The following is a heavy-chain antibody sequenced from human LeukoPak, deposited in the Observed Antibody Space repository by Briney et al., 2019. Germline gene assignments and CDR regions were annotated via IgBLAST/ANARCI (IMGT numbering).Heavy chain of an antibody. J-gene: IGHJ3*02. D-gene: IGHD5-18*01. CDR2: IYYSGST. V-gene: IGHV4-39*01. CDR3: ASPGPMDTATDDAFDI. CDR1: GGSISSSSYY. Sequence: PSETLSLTCTVSGGSISSSSYYWGWIRQPPGKGLEWIGSIYYSGSTYYNPSLKSRVTISVDTSKNQFSLKLSSVTAADTAVYYCASPGPMDTATDDAFDIWGQGTMVTVSS.